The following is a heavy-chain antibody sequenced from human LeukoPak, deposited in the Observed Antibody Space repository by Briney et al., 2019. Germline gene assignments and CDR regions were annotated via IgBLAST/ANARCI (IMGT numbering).Heavy chain of an antibody. CDR2: IYPGDSDT. CDR1: GYSFTSYW. J-gene: IGHJ4*02. Sequence: GESLKISCKGSGYSFTSYWIGWVRQMPGKGLEWMGIIYPGDSDTRYSPSFQGQVTISADKSISTAYLQWSSLKASDTAMYYCARQAPSYDFWSGYFDYWGQGTLVTVSS. V-gene: IGHV5-51*01. CDR3: ARQAPSYDFWSGYFDY. D-gene: IGHD3-3*01.